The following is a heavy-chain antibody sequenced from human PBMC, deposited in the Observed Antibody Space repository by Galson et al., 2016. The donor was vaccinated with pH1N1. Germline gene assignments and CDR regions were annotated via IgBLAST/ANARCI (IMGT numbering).Heavy chain of an antibody. CDR3: ARLWYGEYIDY. J-gene: IGHJ4*02. D-gene: IGHD3-10*01. CDR2: IYYTENT. Sequence: ETLSLTCSVSGVSISNTNYYWGWIRQPPGKGLEWIANIYYTENTYYDASLQSRVTISVDTSKNQFSLKVKSVIAADTAVYYCARLWYGEYIDYWGQGTRVSVSS. CDR1: GVSISNTNYY. V-gene: IGHV4-39*01.